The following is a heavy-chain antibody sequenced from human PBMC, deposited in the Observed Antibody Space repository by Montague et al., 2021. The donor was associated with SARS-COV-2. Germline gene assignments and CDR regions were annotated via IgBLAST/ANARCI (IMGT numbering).Heavy chain of an antibody. J-gene: IGHJ3*02. Sequence: TLSLTCTVSGGSISSGGYYWSWIRQHPGEGLEWIGYIYYSGSTYYXPSLKSRVTISVDTSKNQFSLKLSSVTAADTAVYYCARVQGITMIVVVIGAFDIWGQGTVVAVSS. V-gene: IGHV4-31*03. CDR1: GGSISSGGYY. CDR2: IYYSGST. D-gene: IGHD3-22*01. CDR3: ARVQGITMIVVVIGAFDI.